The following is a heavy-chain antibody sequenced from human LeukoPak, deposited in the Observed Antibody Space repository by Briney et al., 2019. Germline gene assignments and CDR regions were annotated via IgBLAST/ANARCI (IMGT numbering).Heavy chain of an antibody. CDR1: GYTFNNYG. D-gene: IGHD3-10*01. CDR3: ARSNAGSLRENWFDS. CDR2: ISAYNGNT. V-gene: IGHV1-18*01. J-gene: IGHJ5*01. Sequence: ASVKVSCKASGYTFNNYGINWVRQAPGQGLEWMGWISAYNGNTNYAQTLQGRVTMTTDTSTSTASMELRSLRSGDTAVYYCARSNAGSLRENWFDSWGQGTLVTVSS.